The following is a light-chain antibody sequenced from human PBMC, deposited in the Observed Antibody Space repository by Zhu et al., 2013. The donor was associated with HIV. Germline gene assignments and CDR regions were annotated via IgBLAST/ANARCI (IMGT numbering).Light chain of an antibody. CDR1: RLAEKY. CDR3: QAWDISLTAV. V-gene: IGLV3-1*01. Sequence: SYVLTQPPSVSVSPGQTALITCSGTRLAEKYTSWYQQRPGQSPVLVIYQDSKRPSGIPERFSGSNSGSTATLTISGTQTMDEGDYFCQAWDISLTAVFGGGTKLTVL. J-gene: IGLJ3*02. CDR2: QDS.